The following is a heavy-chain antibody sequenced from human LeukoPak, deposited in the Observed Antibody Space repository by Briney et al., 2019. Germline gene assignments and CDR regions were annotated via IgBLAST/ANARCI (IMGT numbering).Heavy chain of an antibody. V-gene: IGHV3-48*01. CDR2: ISGSSSTI. Sequence: GGSLRLSCAASGFTFSIYSMNWVRQAPGKGLEWVSYISGSSSTIYYADSVKGRFTISRDNAKNSVHLQMNSLRAEDTAVYYCARAIAAAEDYWGQGTLVTVS. CDR3: ARAIAAAEDY. CDR1: GFTFSIYS. J-gene: IGHJ4*02. D-gene: IGHD6-13*01.